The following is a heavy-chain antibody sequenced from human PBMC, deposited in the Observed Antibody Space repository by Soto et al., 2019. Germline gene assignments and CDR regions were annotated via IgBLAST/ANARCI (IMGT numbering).Heavy chain of an antibody. D-gene: IGHD1-26*01. CDR2: ISTDRGNT. V-gene: IGHV1-18*01. J-gene: IGHJ4*02. CDR3: ARDDLSRGGKYSDY. CDR1: GYSFTTHD. Sequence: QVQLVQSGAEVKKPGASVKVSCKASGYSFTTHDITWLRQAPGQGLEGVGGISTDRGNTIYPQNLQGRVTMTTDSSTSTVYMELKSLRADDTAVYYCARDDLSRGGKYSDYWGQGTLGTVSS.